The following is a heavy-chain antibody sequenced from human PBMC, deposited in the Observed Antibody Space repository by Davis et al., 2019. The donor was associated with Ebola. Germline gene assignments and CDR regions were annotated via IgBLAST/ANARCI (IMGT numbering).Heavy chain of an antibody. CDR3: ARDLITTPLDV. Sequence: ASVKVSCKVSGGTFSTYSISWVRQAPGQGLEWMGWISAYNGNTNYAQKLQGRVTMTTDTSTSTAYMELGSLRSYDTAVYYCARDLITTPLDVWGQGTTVTVSS. D-gene: IGHD1-14*01. V-gene: IGHV1-18*04. J-gene: IGHJ6*02. CDR2: ISAYNGNT. CDR1: GGTFSTYS.